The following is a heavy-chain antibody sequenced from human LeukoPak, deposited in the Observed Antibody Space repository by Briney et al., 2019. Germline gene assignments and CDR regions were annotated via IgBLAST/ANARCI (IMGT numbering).Heavy chain of an antibody. CDR3: RKYRNDALFAYHI. CDR1: GDSISNYY. D-gene: IGHD2/OR15-2a*01. J-gene: IGHJ3*02. Sequence: SETLSLPCSVSGDSISNYYWSWIRQPPGKGLERIGYIYYSGSTNYSPSLKGRVSISIDTSKNQFSLKLSSVTAAHTDVHYCRKYRNDALFAYHIWGQRTMVTASS. V-gene: IGHV4-59*01. CDR2: IYYSGST.